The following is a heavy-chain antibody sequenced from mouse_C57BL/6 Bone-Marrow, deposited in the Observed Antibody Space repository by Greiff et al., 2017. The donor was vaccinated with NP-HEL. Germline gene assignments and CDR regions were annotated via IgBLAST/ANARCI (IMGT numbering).Heavy chain of an antibody. CDR3: ARSIYYDYADDPFYAMDY. Sequence: EVQLVESGGGLVQPGGSLSLSCAASGFTFTDYYMSWVRQPPGKAPEWLGFIRNKANGYTTEYSASVKGRFTISRDNSKSILYLQMNALRAEDSATYYCARSIYYDYADDPFYAMDYWGQGTSVTVSS. J-gene: IGHJ4*01. V-gene: IGHV7-3*01. CDR2: IRNKANGYTT. CDR1: GFTFTDYY. D-gene: IGHD2-4*01.